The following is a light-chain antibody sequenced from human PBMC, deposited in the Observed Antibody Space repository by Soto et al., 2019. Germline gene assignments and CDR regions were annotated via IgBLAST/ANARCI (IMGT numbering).Light chain of an antibody. CDR1: NSNIRGNT. CDR2: SNN. Sequence: QSVLTQPPSASGTAGQRVTISCYGSNSNIRGNTVNWYQQLPGTAPKLLIFSNNLRPSGVPDRFSGSKSGTSASLAISGLQSEDEADYYCTSWDDSLNVWVFGGGTKLTVL. J-gene: IGLJ3*02. CDR3: TSWDDSLNVWV. V-gene: IGLV1-44*01.